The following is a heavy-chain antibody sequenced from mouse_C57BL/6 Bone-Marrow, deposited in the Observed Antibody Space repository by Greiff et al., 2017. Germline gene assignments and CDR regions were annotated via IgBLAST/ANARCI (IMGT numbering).Heavy chain of an antibody. D-gene: IGHD2-4*01. J-gene: IGHJ2*01. Sequence: VQLVESGPGLVAPSQSLSITCTVSGFSLTSYAISWVRQPPGKGLEWLGVICTGGCTNYTSALKSRLSISKDNSKSQVLLKMNSLQTDDTASYYCARNGRLRQGVDYWGQGTTLTVSS. V-gene: IGHV2-9-1*01. CDR1: GFSLTSYA. CDR3: ARNGRLRQGVDY. CDR2: ICTGGCT.